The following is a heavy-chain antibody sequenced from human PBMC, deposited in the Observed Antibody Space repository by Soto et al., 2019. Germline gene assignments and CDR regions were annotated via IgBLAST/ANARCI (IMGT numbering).Heavy chain of an antibody. V-gene: IGHV4-39*01. CDR2: IYSIGST. CDR1: GGSISSSSY. D-gene: IGHD6-13*01. CDR3: RRSSRYSTDV. Sequence: QLQLQESGPGLVKPSETLSLTCTVSGGSISSSSYWGWIRQPPGKGLEWIGSIYSIGSTYYNPSLXXLVTISVDTSKNQFSLKLSSVTAADTAVYYCRRSSRYSTDVWGQGTTVTVSS. J-gene: IGHJ6*02.